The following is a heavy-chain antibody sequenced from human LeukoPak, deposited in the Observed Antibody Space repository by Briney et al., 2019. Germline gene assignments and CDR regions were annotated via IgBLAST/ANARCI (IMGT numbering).Heavy chain of an antibody. CDR3: ARVQSITMVRGVIPPDY. CDR2: IYYSGST. CDR1: GGSISSSSYY. J-gene: IGHJ4*02. Sequence: SETLSLTCTVSGGSISSSSYYWGWIRQPPGKGLEWIGSIYYSGSTCYNPSLKSRVTISVDTSKNQFSLKLSSVTAADTAVYYCARVQSITMVRGVIPPDYWGQGTLVTVSS. D-gene: IGHD3-10*01. V-gene: IGHV4-39*01.